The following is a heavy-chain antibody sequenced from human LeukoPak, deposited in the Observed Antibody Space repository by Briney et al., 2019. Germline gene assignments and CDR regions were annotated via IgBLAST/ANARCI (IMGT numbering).Heavy chain of an antibody. CDR3: AKGGSGSYYKKGFDY. J-gene: IGHJ4*02. CDR1: GFSFSSYA. D-gene: IGHD3-10*01. V-gene: IGHV3-23*01. CDR2: IGGSGGST. Sequence: GGSLRLSCAASGFSFSSYAMSWVRQAPGTGLEWVSSIGGSGGSTYYADSVKGRFTISRDNSKNTLYVQMNSLTGEDTAVYYCAKGGSGSYYKKGFDYWGQGTLVTVSS.